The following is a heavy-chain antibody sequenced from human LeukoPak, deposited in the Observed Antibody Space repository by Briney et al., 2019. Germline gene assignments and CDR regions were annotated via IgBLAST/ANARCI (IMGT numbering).Heavy chain of an antibody. Sequence: GGSLRLSCAASGFTFGWHWMSWVRQAPGKGLEWVANIKQDGSQRYYVDSVKGRFTISRDNAKNSLYLQMSSLRSEDTAMYYCARDSGRGGESGYYDLWGQGTLVAVSS. V-gene: IGHV3-7*01. CDR2: IKQDGSQR. D-gene: IGHD3-3*01. J-gene: IGHJ5*02. CDR3: ARDSGRGGESGYYDL. CDR1: GFTFGWHW.